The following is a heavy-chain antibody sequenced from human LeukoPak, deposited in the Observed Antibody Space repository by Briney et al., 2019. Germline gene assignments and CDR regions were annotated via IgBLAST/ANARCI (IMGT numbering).Heavy chain of an antibody. CDR1: GFTVSANY. J-gene: IGHJ4*02. D-gene: IGHD6-19*01. V-gene: IGHV3-66*01. Sequence: PGGSLRLSCAASGFTVSANYMSWVRQTPGKGLEWVSVIYSGGSTYYADSVKGRFTISRDNAKNSLYLQMNSLRAEDTAVYYCARDLVAVAATFDYWGQGTLVTVSS. CDR2: IYSGGST. CDR3: ARDLVAVAATFDY.